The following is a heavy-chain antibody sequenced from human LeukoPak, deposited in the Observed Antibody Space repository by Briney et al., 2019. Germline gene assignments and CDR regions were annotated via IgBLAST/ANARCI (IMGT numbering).Heavy chain of an antibody. D-gene: IGHD5-24*01. J-gene: IGHJ4*02. V-gene: IGHV3-23*01. Sequence: GGSLRLSCAASGFTFSTYAMSWVRQAPGKGLEWVSAIGGSGDSTYYADSVKGWFTISRDNSKNTLYLQMNSLRAVDTAVYYCAKDDGWVQYANWGQGTLVTVSS. CDR3: AKDDGWVQYAN. CDR1: GFTFSTYA. CDR2: IGGSGDST.